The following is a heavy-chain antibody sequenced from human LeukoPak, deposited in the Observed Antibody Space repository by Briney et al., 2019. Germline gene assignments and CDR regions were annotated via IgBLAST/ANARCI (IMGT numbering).Heavy chain of an antibody. D-gene: IGHD3-10*01. J-gene: IGHJ4*02. CDR1: GFTFSSYS. CDR2: ISSSSSYI. Sequence: GGSLRLSCAAFGFTFSSYSMNWVRQAPGKGLEWVSSISSSSSYIYYADSVKGRFTISRDNAKNSLYLQMNSLRAEDTAVYYCASYYGSGSYPPGGVWGQGTLVTVSS. CDR3: ASYYGSGSYPPGGV. V-gene: IGHV3-21*01.